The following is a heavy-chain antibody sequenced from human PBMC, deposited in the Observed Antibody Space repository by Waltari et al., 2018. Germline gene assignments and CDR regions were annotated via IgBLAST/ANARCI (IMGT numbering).Heavy chain of an antibody. J-gene: IGHJ4*02. CDR2: ISSSGSSI. V-gene: IGHV3-48*03. Sequence: EVQLVESGGGLVQPGGSLRLSCAASGFTFSSYEMNWVRQAPGKGLEWVSYISSSGSSIAYADAVKGRFIISRDNAKNSLYLQMNSLRAEDTAVYYCARDPALVRYFDWLPPYYFDYWGQGTLVTVSS. CDR1: GFTFSSYE. CDR3: ARDPALVRYFDWLPPYYFDY. D-gene: IGHD3-9*01.